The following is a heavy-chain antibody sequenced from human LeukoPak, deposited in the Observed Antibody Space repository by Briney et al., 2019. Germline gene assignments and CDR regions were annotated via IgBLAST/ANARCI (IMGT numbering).Heavy chain of an antibody. CDR3: ARRSESGIAVAGTPSGVDY. D-gene: IGHD6-19*01. CDR2: INHSGST. CDR1: GGSFSGYY. Sequence: SETLSLTCAVYGGSFSGYYWSWIRQPPGKGLEWIGEINHSGSTNYNPSLKSRVTISVDASKNQFSLKLSSVTAADTAVYYCARRSESGIAVAGTPSGVDYWGQGTLVTVSS. J-gene: IGHJ4*02. V-gene: IGHV4-34*01.